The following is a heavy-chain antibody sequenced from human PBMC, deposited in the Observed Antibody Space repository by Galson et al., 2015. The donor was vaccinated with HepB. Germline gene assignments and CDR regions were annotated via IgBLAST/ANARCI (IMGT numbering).Heavy chain of an antibody. J-gene: IGHJ6*02. CDR2: IYPGDSET. Sequence: QSGAEVKKPGESLKISCKASVYSFRNYWIGWVRQMPGKGLECMGIIYPGDSETRYSPSFQGQVTLSADKSTNTAYLQWGSLKASDTAMYYCARLGHEGYHYYGMDVWGQGTTVTVSS. CDR3: ARLGHEGYHYYGMDV. CDR1: VYSFRNYW. D-gene: IGHD2-2*01. V-gene: IGHV5-51*01.